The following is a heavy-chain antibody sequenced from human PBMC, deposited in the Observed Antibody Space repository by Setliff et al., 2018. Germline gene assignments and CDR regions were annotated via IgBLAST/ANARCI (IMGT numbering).Heavy chain of an antibody. D-gene: IGHD4-17*01. CDR2: IYWNDDK. Sequence: SGPTLVNPTQTLTLTCTFSGFSLSTSGVGVGWIRQPPGKALEWLALIYWNDDKRYSPSLKSRLTITKDTSKNQAVLTMTNMDPVVTACAHKYGDYVRYFQHWGRGTLVTVSS. CDR3: YGDYVRYFQH. CDR1: GFSLSTSGVG. J-gene: IGHJ1*01. V-gene: IGHV2-5*01.